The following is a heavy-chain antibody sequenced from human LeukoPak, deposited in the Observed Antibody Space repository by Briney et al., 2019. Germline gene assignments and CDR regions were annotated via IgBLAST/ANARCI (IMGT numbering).Heavy chain of an antibody. Sequence: SESLSLTCAVYGESFSGYYWSWMRQPPGKGLEWIGEINHSGSTNYNPSLKSRVTISVDTSKNQFSLKLSSVTAADTAVYYCARDYSKFRYYGMDVWGQGTTVTVSS. CDR3: ARDYSKFRYYGMDV. CDR2: INHSGST. D-gene: IGHD4-11*01. J-gene: IGHJ6*02. CDR1: GESFSGYY. V-gene: IGHV4-34*01.